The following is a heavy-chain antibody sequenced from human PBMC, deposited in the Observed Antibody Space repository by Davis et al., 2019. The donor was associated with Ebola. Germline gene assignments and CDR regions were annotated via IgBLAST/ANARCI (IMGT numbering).Heavy chain of an antibody. Sequence: GESLKISCAASGFTFSSYWMHWVRQAPGKGLVWVSRINSDGSSTSYADSVKGRFTISRDNAKNTLYLQMNSLRAEDTAVYYCAKDLQYCSGGSCLYYYYYGMDVWGQGTTVTVSS. CDR3: AKDLQYCSGGSCLYYYYYGMDV. D-gene: IGHD2-15*01. V-gene: IGHV3-74*01. CDR2: INSDGSST. CDR1: GFTFSSYW. J-gene: IGHJ6*02.